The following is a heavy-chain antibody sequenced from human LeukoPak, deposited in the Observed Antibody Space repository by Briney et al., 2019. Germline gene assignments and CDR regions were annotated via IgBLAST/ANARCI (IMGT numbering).Heavy chain of an antibody. Sequence: SETLSLTCTVSGGSISSYYWSCIRQPPGKGLEWIGYIYYSGTTNYNPSLKSRVTISVDTSKKQFSLKLSSVTAADTAVYYCARGVYIAAAQYGYWGQGTLVTVSS. J-gene: IGHJ4*02. V-gene: IGHV4-59*01. D-gene: IGHD6-13*01. CDR2: IYYSGTT. CDR1: GGSISSYY. CDR3: ARGVYIAAAQYGY.